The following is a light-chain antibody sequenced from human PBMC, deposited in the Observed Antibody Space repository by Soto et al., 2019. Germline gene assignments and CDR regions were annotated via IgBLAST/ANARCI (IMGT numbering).Light chain of an antibody. CDR1: QSIKNY. CDR2: DAS. J-gene: IGKJ1*01. V-gene: IGKV3-11*01. Sequence: EIVLTQSPGTLSLSPGERATLSCKASQSIKNYLAWYQKKPGQAPRLLIYDASNRATGIPARFSGSGSGTDFTPPISFLDLKVLEVFNGPRRKTGPLVTFAKGPRV. CDR3: PRRKTGPLVT.